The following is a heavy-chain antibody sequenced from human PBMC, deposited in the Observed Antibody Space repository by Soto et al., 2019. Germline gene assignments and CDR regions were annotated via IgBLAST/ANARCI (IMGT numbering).Heavy chain of an antibody. D-gene: IGHD6-19*01. CDR2: IDPSDSYT. V-gene: IGHV5-10-1*01. J-gene: IGHJ6*01. CDR3: ARGRRAVGGTDYCRDC. CDR1: GYSFTSYW. Sequence: ESLTISCKGSGYSFTSYWISWVRQMPGKGLEWMGRIDPSDSYTNYSPSFQGHVTISADKSISTAYLQWSSLKASDTAMYYCARGRRAVGGTDYCRDCWGRGTRVTVCS.